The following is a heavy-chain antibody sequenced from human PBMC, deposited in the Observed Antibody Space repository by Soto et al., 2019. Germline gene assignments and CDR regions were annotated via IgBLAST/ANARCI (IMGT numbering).Heavy chain of an antibody. J-gene: IGHJ4*02. CDR3: ATEELCGADCYFFKH. Sequence: PGGSLRLSCEASGFPFSYYLMNWVRPVPGKGLEWISKISGSNNNIYYADSVQGRFTISRDNANNVLFLQMNSLRAEDTATYHCATEELCGADCYFFKHWGQGTLVTVSS. V-gene: IGHV3-48*03. CDR1: GFPFSYYL. CDR2: ISGSNNNI. D-gene: IGHD2-21*02.